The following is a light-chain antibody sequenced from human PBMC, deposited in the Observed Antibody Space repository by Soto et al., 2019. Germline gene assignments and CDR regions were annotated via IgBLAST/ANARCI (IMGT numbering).Light chain of an antibody. V-gene: IGLV2-11*01. CDR3: CSYTNGAYV. CDR2: DVS. CDR1: SSDVGAYNY. Sequence: QSALTQPRSVSGSPGQSVTISCTGTSSDVGAYNYVSWYQQHPAKAPNLMIYDVSTRPSGVPDRFSGSKSSNTASLTISGLQAEDEGDYYCCSYTNGAYVFGTGTKLTVL. J-gene: IGLJ1*01.